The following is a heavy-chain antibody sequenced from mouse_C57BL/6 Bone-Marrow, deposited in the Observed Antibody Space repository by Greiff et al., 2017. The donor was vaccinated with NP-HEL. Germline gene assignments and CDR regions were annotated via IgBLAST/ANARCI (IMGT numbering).Heavy chain of an antibody. Sequence: EVMLVESGGGLVKPGRSLKLPCAASGFTFRSYAMSWVRQTPEKRLEWVATISDGGSYTYYPDNVKGRLTISRDHATTNLSLQMSHLKSEDTAMYYCARAGELLRSYHSPMAYWGQGTSVTVS. J-gene: IGHJ4*01. CDR3: ARAGELLRSYHSPMAY. CDR2: ISDGGSYT. CDR1: GFTFRSYA. V-gene: IGHV5-4*03. D-gene: IGHD1-1*01.